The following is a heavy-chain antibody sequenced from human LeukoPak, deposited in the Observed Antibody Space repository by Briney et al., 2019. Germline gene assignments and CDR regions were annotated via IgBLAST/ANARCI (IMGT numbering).Heavy chain of an antibody. CDR3: AKDQLNRYCSGGSCSTTHDY. CDR1: GFTFSNYG. D-gene: IGHD2-15*01. J-gene: IGHJ4*02. Sequence: GGTLRLSCAASGFTFSNYGMNWVRQAPGKGLEWVSGIIGSGGNTYYADSVKGRFTISRDNSKNTMYLQMNSLRAEDTAVYYCAKDQLNRYCSGGSCSTTHDYWGQGTLVTVSS. CDR2: IIGSGGNT. V-gene: IGHV3-23*01.